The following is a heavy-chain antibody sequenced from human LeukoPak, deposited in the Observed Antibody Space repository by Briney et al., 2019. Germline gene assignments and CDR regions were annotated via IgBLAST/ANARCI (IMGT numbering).Heavy chain of an antibody. J-gene: IGHJ5*02. CDR1: GFNFRTHA. CDR3: AIDPPDSGWAFWS. CDR2: LWRGGNYK. Sequence: GGYLGLSCSASGFNFRTHAMLWVRQAPGQGLEWVAMLWRGGNYKYYADSVKGRFTISRDDSRSRWYLQMDSLRAEDTAVYYCAIDPPDSGWAFWSWGQGALVTVSS. V-gene: IGHV3-33*01. D-gene: IGHD5-12*01.